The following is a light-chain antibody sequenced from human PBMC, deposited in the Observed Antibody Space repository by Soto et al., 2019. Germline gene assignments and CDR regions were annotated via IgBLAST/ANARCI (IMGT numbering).Light chain of an antibody. V-gene: IGLV1-40*01. CDR1: SSNIGAGYD. CDR3: QSYDSSLSSYV. J-gene: IGLJ1*01. CDR2: GNS. Sequence: QAVVKQPPSVSGAPGQRVTISCTGSSSNIGAGYDVHWYQQLPGTAPKLLIYGNSNRPSGVPDRFSGSKSGTSASLAITGLQAEDEADYYCQSYDSSLSSYVFGTGTKVTVL.